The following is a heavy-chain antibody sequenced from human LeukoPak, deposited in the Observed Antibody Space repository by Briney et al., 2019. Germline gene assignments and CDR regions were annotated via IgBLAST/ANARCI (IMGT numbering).Heavy chain of an antibody. D-gene: IGHD5-18*01. CDR2: IFSDGST. CDR3: AGGGYSYVWDY. V-gene: IGHV3-53*04. CDR1: GFTVSSNY. J-gene: IGHJ4*02. Sequence: GGSLRLSCAASGFTVSSNYMSWVRQAPGKGLEWVSVIFSDGSTFYADSVKGRFTISRHNSENTLYLQLNSLRLGDKAVYYCAGGGYSYVWDYWGQGTHVTVFS.